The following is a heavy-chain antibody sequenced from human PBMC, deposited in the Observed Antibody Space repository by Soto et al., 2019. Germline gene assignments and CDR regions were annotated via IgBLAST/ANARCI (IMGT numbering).Heavy chain of an antibody. CDR3: ARSTGYSSSWLGDY. CDR2: IYPGDSDT. J-gene: IGHJ4*02. Sequence: GGSLRLSCKGSGYSFTSYWIGWVRQMPGKGLEWMGIIYPGDSDTRYSPSFQGQVTISADKSISTAYLQWSSLKASDTAMYYCARSTGYSSSWLGDYWGQGTLVTVSS. D-gene: IGHD6-13*01. CDR1: GYSFTSYW. V-gene: IGHV5-51*01.